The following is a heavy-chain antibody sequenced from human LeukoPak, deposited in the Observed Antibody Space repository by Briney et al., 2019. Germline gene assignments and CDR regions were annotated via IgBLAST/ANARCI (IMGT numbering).Heavy chain of an antibody. CDR1: GFTFSKAW. J-gene: IGHJ4*02. Sequence: GGSLRLSCAASGFTFSKAWMSWVRQAPGKGLEWVGRVKSKTDGGTTDYAAPVKGRFTISRDDSKNTPDLQMNSLKTEDTAVYYCSTGTGRTDFDYWGQGTLVTVSS. V-gene: IGHV3-15*01. CDR2: VKSKTDGGTT. D-gene: IGHD1-1*01. CDR3: STGTGRTDFDY.